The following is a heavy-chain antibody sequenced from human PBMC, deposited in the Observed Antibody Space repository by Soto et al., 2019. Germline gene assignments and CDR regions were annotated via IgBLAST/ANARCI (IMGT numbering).Heavy chain of an antibody. V-gene: IGHV3-23*01. CDR1: GFTFSSYA. D-gene: IGHD3-16*02. J-gene: IGHJ6*02. Sequence: GGSLRLSCAASGFTFSSYAMSWVRQAPGKGLEWVSAISGSGGSTYYADSVKGRFTISRDNSKNTLYLQMNSLRAEDTAVYYCAKDIVPLNYYYYYGMDVWGQGTTVTVSS. CDR2: ISGSGGST. CDR3: AKDIVPLNYYYYYGMDV.